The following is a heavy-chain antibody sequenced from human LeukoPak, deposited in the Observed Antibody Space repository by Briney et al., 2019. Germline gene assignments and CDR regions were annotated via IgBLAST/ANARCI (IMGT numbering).Heavy chain of an antibody. CDR2: ISGSGGST. D-gene: IGHD3-10*01. J-gene: IGHJ4*02. V-gene: IGHV3-23*01. CDR1: ASTFTSYA. CDR3: AAKPGTLRPFDY. Sequence: GMSLILSCAASASTFTSYAMSWAPQAPGKGLESVSAISGSGGSTYYADSVKGRFTISRDNSKNTLYLQMNSLRAEDTAVYYCAAKPGTLRPFDYWGQGTLVTVSS.